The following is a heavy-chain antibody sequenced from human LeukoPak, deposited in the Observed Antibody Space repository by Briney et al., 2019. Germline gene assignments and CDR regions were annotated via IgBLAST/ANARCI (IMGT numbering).Heavy chain of an antibody. CDR3: ARGDGYYDSSGYFDY. Sequence: GGSLRLSCAASGFTFSSYSMNWVRQAPGKGLEWVSSISSSSSYIYYADSVKGRFTISRDNAKNSLYLQMNSLRAEDTAVYYCARGDGYYDSSGYFDYWGQGTLVNVSS. D-gene: IGHD3-22*01. J-gene: IGHJ4*02. CDR2: ISSSSSYI. CDR1: GFTFSSYS. V-gene: IGHV3-21*01.